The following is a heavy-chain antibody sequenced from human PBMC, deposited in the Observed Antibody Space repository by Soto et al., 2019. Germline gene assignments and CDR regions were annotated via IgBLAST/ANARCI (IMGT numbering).Heavy chain of an antibody. Sequence: QITLKESGPTLVKPTQTLTLTCTFSGFSLSTSGERVAWIRQPPGKALEWLALIYWNDDKRCSPSLKTRLTITKDTSQNQVVLIMTNVDPVDTATYYCAHRHNRVWYDAFDIWGQGTMVTVSS. CDR2: IYWNDDK. J-gene: IGHJ3*02. CDR1: GFSLSTSGER. D-gene: IGHD6-19*01. V-gene: IGHV2-5*01. CDR3: AHRHNRVWYDAFDI.